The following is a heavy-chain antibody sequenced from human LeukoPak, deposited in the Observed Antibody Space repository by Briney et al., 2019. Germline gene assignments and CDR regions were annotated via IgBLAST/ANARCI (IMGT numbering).Heavy chain of an antibody. J-gene: IGHJ6*03. V-gene: IGHV3-21*01. D-gene: IGHD2-15*01. CDR1: GFTFSSYS. CDR3: ARDRVGYCSGGSCYSSRYYYYYMDV. Sequence: GGSLRLSCAASGFTFSSYSMNWVRQAPGKGLEWVSSISSSSSYIYYADSVKGRFTISGDNAKNSLYLQMNSLRAEDTAVYYCARDRVGYCSGGSCYSSRYYYYYMDVWGKGTTVTVSS. CDR2: ISSSSSYI.